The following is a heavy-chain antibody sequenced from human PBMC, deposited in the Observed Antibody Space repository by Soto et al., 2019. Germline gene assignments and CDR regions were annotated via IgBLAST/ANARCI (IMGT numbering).Heavy chain of an antibody. CDR2: ISSDGFNK. Sequence: PGGSLRLSCVASVFIFNTYGMHWVRQAPGKGLEWVAVISSDGFNKYFADSVKGRFTISRDNSKNTLYVQMNSLRAEDTAIYYCAKENGPAPYYYYYGMDVWGQGTAVTVSS. CDR1: VFIFNTYG. D-gene: IGHD4-17*01. CDR3: AKENGPAPYYYYYGMDV. J-gene: IGHJ6*02. V-gene: IGHV3-30*18.